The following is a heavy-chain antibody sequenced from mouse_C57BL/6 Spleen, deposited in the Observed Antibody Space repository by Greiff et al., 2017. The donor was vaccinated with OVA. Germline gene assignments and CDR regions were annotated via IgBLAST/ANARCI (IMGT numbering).Heavy chain of an antibody. D-gene: IGHD1-1*01. Sequence: EVQLQQSGPGLAKPSQTLSLTRSVTGYSITSDYWNWIRKFPGNKLEYMGYIIYSGSTYYNPSLNSRISITRDTSKNQYYLQLNSVTTEDPATYYCARSYYGSSYFDYWGQGTTLTVSS. CDR3: ARSYYGSSYFDY. V-gene: IGHV3-8*01. J-gene: IGHJ2*01. CDR1: GYSITSDY. CDR2: IIYSGST.